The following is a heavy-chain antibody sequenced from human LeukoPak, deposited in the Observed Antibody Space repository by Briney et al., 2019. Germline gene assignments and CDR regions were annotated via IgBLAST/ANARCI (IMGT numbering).Heavy chain of an antibody. CDR3: ARGVARSSKFHFSYYFDY. D-gene: IGHD6-6*01. Sequence: PSETLSLTCTVSGGSINDYYWSWIRQPPGKTLEWIGSIYSSGSTYYNPSLKSRVIIMIDTPKNHFSLTLSSVTAADTAVYYCARGVARSSKFHFSYYFDYWGQGTLVTVSS. CDR2: IYSSGST. V-gene: IGHV4-59*12. CDR1: GGSINDYY. J-gene: IGHJ4*02.